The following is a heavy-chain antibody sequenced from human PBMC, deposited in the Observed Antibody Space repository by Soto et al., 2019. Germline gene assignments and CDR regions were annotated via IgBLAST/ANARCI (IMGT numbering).Heavy chain of an antibody. V-gene: IGHV3-15*01. CDR1: GITFNTAW. J-gene: IGHJ4*02. CDR2: IKGKPDGGAT. Sequence: GGSLNLSSAASGITFNTAWLTWVRQAPGKGLEWVGRIKGKPDGGATDYAAPVEGRFTISRDDSQNTVFLQMNSLKTDDTAVYYCTAGSPFNYWGPGTLVTVSS. CDR3: TAGSPFNY.